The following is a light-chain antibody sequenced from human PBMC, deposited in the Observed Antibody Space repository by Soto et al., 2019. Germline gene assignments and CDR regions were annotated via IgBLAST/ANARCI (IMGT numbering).Light chain of an antibody. V-gene: IGKV3-15*01. J-gene: IGKJ1*01. CDR1: QSVGNN. CDR3: QQYGNSPWT. Sequence: EIVMTQSPATLSESPGETATLSCRASQSVGNNLAWYQQKPGQAPRLLIYGASTRATGIPDRFSGGGSGTDFTLIISRLEPEDFAVYYCQQYGNSPWTFGQGTKVDIK. CDR2: GAS.